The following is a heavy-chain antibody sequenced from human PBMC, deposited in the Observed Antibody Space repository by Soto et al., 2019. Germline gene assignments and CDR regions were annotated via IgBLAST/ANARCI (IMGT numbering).Heavy chain of an antibody. CDR3: ARFDSSGWYYFDY. Sequence: QVQLQQWGAGLLKPSETLSLTCGVYGGSFSGYYWSWVRLPPGKGLEWIGEIEHSGSTNYNPSLKSRVSMSVDTSRNQFSLKLRSVTAADTAVYYCARFDSSGWYYFDYWGQGTLVIVSS. CDR1: GGSFSGYY. V-gene: IGHV4-34*01. J-gene: IGHJ4*02. CDR2: IEHSGST. D-gene: IGHD3-22*01.